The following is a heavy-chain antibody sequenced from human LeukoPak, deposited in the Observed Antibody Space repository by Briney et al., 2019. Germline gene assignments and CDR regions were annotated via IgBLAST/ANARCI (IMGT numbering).Heavy chain of an antibody. CDR2: IKQDGSEK. Sequence: PGRSLRLSCAASGLTSSSYWMSWVRQAPGKGLEWVANIKQDGSEKYYVDSVKGRFTISRDNAKNSLYLQMNSLRAEDTAVYYCARGFDSSGYYRSPIDYWGQGTLVTVSS. V-gene: IGHV3-7*01. CDR1: GLTSSSYW. CDR3: ARGFDSSGYYRSPIDY. J-gene: IGHJ4*02. D-gene: IGHD3-22*01.